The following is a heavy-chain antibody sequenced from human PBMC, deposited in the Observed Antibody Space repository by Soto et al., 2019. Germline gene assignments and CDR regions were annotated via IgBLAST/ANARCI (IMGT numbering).Heavy chain of an antibody. CDR3: ARDPDGYYSHFDY. V-gene: IGHV3-21*01. CDR1: GFTFSSYS. CDR2: ISSSSSYI. Sequence: EVQLVESGGGLVKPGGSLRLSCAASGFTFSSYSMNWVRQAPGKGLEWVSSISSSSSYIYYADSVKGRFTISRDNAKNSLYLQMNSLRAEDTAVYYCARDPDGYYSHFDYWGQGTLVTVSS. J-gene: IGHJ4*02. D-gene: IGHD2-15*01.